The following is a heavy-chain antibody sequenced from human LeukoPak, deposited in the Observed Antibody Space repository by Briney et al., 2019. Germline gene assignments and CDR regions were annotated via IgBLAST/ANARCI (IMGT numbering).Heavy chain of an antibody. Sequence: SQTLSLTCTVSGGSISSGSYYWSWVRQPPGKGLEWLGSIYYSGSTYYNPSLKSRVTISVDTSKNQFSLKLSSVTAADTAVYYCARRHYYDSSGYYYYWGQGTLVTVSS. CDR1: GGSISSGSYY. CDR2: IYYSGST. J-gene: IGHJ4*02. V-gene: IGHV4-39*01. CDR3: ARRHYYDSSGYYYY. D-gene: IGHD3-22*01.